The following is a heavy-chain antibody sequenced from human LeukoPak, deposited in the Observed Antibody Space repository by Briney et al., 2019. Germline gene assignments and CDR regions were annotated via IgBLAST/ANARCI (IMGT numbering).Heavy chain of an antibody. CDR2: MSFDGFSK. CDR3: AREGHTSGYCGCFDN. D-gene: IGHD3-22*01. Sequence: GGSLRLSCASSRFTFSNSIFHWVRQAPGKGLEWEAAMSFDGFSKYYADSVKGRFTISRDNSRSTVDLQLSSLGPDDTAVYYCAREGHTSGYCGCFDNWGQGTAVAVSS. V-gene: IGHV3-30*03. J-gene: IGHJ3*02. CDR1: RFTFSNSI.